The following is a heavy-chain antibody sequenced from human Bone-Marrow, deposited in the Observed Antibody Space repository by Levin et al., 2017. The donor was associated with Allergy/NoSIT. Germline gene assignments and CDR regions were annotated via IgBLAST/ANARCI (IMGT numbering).Heavy chain of an antibody. D-gene: IGHD5-18*01. CDR1: GFTFSSYS. CDR3: AREDTAMVTGMDV. CDR2: ISSSSSYI. J-gene: IGHJ6*02. V-gene: IGHV3-21*01. Sequence: PGGSLRLSCAASGFTFSSYSMNWVRQAPGKGLEWVSSISSSSSYIYYADSVKGRFTISRDNAKNSLYLQMNSLRAEDTAVYYCAREDTAMVTGMDVWGQGTTVTVSS.